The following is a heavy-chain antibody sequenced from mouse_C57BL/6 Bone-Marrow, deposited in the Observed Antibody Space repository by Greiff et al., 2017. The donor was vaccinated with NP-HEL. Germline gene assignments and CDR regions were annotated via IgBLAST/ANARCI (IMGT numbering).Heavy chain of an antibody. D-gene: IGHD1-1*01. CDR2: ISDGGSYT. CDR1: GFTFSSYA. V-gene: IGHV5-4*01. J-gene: IGHJ3*01. Sequence: DVQLVESGGGLVKPGGSLKLSCAASGFTFSSYAMSWVRQTPEKRLAWVATISDGGSYTYYPDNVKGRFTISRDNAKNNLYLQMSHLKSVVISRYCGARDLHYGSSYRFAYWGQGTLVTVSA. CDR3: ARDLHYGSSYRFAY.